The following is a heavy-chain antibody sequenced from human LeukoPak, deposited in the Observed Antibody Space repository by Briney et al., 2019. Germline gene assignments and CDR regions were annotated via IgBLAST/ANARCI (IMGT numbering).Heavy chain of an antibody. V-gene: IGHV1-8*01. CDR3: ARVTGIAALRYFDY. J-gene: IGHJ4*02. Sequence: ASVKVSCKASGYTFTSYDINWVRQATGQGLEWMGWMNPNSGNTGYAQKFQGRVTMTRNTSISTAYMELSSLRSEDTAVYYCARVTGIAALRYFDYWGQGTLVTVSS. D-gene: IGHD6-13*01. CDR1: GYTFTSYD. CDR2: MNPNSGNT.